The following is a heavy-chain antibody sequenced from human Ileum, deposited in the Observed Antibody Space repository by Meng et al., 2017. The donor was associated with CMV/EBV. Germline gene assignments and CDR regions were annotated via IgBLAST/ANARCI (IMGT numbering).Heavy chain of an antibody. CDR2: LYNGGST. J-gene: IGHJ5*02. Sequence: SETLSLTCTVSGDSISSFYWSWIRQPPGKGLEWIGYLYNGGSTHYNPSLKSRVTISVDTSKNQFSLKLSSVTAADTAVYYCARGAPNIPYCTSTSCYNNCFDPWGQGTLVTVSS. CDR3: ARGAPNIPYCTSTSCYNNCFDP. D-gene: IGHD2-2*02. CDR1: GDSISSFY. V-gene: IGHV4-59*01.